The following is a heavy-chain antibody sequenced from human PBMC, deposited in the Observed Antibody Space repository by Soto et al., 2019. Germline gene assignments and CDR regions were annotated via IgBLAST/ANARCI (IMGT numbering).Heavy chain of an antibody. CDR1: GASISSRSYF. Sequence: RVESSETLSITCTVSGASISSRSYFWGWIRQPPGKGLEWIGFISYSGTTYYSLSLKSRVTISVDTSKNQLSLTLNSVSDTDTAVYYCARRMVYGNPYFDYWGQGTLVTVSS. CDR3: ARRMVYGNPYFDY. V-gene: IGHV4-39*01. CDR2: ISYSGTT. J-gene: IGHJ4*02. D-gene: IGHD2-8*01.